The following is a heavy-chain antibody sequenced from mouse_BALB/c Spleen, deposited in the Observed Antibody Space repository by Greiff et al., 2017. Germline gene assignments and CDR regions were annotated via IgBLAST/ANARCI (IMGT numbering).Heavy chain of an antibody. D-gene: IGHD4-1*01. Sequence: VKLVESGPGLVQPSQSLSITCTVSGFSLTSYGVHWVRQSPGKGLEWLGVIWSGGSTDYNAAFISRLSISEDNSKSQVFFKMSSLQADDAAIYYCARALGRGFDDWGQGTTVTVSA. CDR1: GFSLTSYG. V-gene: IGHV2-4-1*01. CDR2: IWSGGST. J-gene: IGHJ2*01. CDR3: ARALGRGFDD.